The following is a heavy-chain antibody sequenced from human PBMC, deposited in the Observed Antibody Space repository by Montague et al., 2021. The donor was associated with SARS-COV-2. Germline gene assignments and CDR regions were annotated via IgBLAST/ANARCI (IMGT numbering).Heavy chain of an antibody. Sequence: TLSLTCTVSGGSIGSSGYYWGWIRQPPGKGLEWIGSIYYSGSTYYNPSLKSRVTISVDTSKNQFSLKLSSVTAADTAVYYCARFPTSYYYDSKAAPATPDAFDIWGQGTMVTVSS. V-gene: IGHV4-39*01. CDR3: ARFPTSYYYDSKAAPATPDAFDI. D-gene: IGHD3-22*01. CDR1: GGSIGSSGYY. J-gene: IGHJ3*02. CDR2: IYYSGST.